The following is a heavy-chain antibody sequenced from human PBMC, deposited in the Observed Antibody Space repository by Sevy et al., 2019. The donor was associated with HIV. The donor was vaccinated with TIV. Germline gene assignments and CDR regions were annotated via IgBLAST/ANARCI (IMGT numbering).Heavy chain of an antibody. J-gene: IGHJ3*02. CDR1: GFIFSSYA. CDR2: ISDSGGSK. D-gene: IGHD1-26*01. Sequence: GGSLRLSCAASGFIFSSYALSWVRQAPGKRLEWVSTISDSGGSKYLADSVKGRFTISRDNSKNTLYLQMNSLRAEDTAVYYCAHPLLYSGSYYAFDIWGQGTMVTVSS. V-gene: IGHV3-23*01. CDR3: AHPLLYSGSYYAFDI.